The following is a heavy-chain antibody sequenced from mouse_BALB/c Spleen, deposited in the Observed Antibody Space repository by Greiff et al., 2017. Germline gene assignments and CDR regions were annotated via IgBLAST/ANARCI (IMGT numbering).Heavy chain of an antibody. Sequence: EVKLMESGGGLVKPGGSLKLSCAASGFTFSDYYMYWVRQTPGKRLEWVATISDCGSYTYYPDSVKGRFTISRDNAKNNLYLQMSSLKSEDTAMYYCAREGGITTASWCAYWGQGTLVTVSA. CDR2: ISDCGSYT. J-gene: IGHJ3*01. D-gene: IGHD1-2*01. CDR1: GFTFSDYY. V-gene: IGHV5-4*02. CDR3: AREGGITTASWCAY.